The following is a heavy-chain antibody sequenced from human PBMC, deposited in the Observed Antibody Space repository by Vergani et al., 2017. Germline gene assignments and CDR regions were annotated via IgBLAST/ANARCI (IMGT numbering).Heavy chain of an antibody. CDR2: ISSSSSYI. CDR1: GFTFSSYA. J-gene: IGHJ6*02. V-gene: IGHV3-23*01. CDR3: TTESWFGEFRN. Sequence: EVQLLESGGGLVQPGGSLRLSCAASGFTFSSYAMSWVRQAPGKGLEWVSSISSSSSYIYYADSVKGRFTISRDDSKNTLYLQMNSLKTEDTAVYYCTTESWFGEFRNWGQGTTVTVSS. D-gene: IGHD3-10*01.